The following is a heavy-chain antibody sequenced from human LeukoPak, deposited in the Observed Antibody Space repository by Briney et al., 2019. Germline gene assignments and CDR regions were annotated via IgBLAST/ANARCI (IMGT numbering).Heavy chain of an antibody. Sequence: GGSLRLSCAASGFTFSSYVMHWVRQAPGKGLEWVANIKQDGSEKYYVDSVKGRFTISRDNAKNSLYLQMNSLRAEDTAVYYCANHLGGSYYPAHDAFDIWGQGTMVTVSS. CDR3: ANHLGGSYYPAHDAFDI. D-gene: IGHD1-26*01. V-gene: IGHV3-7*01. CDR2: IKQDGSEK. J-gene: IGHJ3*02. CDR1: GFTFSSYV.